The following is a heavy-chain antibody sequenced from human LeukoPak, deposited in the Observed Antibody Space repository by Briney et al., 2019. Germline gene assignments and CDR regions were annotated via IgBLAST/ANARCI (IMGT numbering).Heavy chain of an antibody. CDR1: GGSISSYY. Sequence: PSETLSLTCTVSGGSISSYYWSWIRQPPGKGLEWIGYIYYSGSTHYNPSLKSRVTISVDTSKNQFSLQLNSVTPEDTAVYYCARGASSGWYVLSYYYYYMDVWGKGTTVTVSS. V-gene: IGHV4-59*12. J-gene: IGHJ6*03. D-gene: IGHD6-19*01. CDR2: IYYSGST. CDR3: ARGASSGWYVLSYYYYYMDV.